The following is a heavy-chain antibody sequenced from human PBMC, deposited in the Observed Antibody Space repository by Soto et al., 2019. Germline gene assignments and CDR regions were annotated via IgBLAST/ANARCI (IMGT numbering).Heavy chain of an antibody. D-gene: IGHD3-10*01. V-gene: IGHV4-30-4*01. CDR3: HRDPRYQYGDLSHVFDI. CDR1: GGSMSRGDYY. J-gene: IGHJ3*02. Sequence: SETLSLTCTVSGGSMSRGDYYWSWIRQPPGKGREWIGFIYHTGSTYYSPSLKNRVAISVDTSKNQFSLKLSSVTAADTAVYFCHRDPRYQYGDLSHVFDIWGQAIMVSVS. CDR2: IYHTGST.